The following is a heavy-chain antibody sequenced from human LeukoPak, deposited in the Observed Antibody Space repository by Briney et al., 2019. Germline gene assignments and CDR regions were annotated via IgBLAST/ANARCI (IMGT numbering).Heavy chain of an antibody. D-gene: IGHD2-15*01. CDR2: ISGSGGST. CDR1: GFTFSSHA. J-gene: IGHJ4*02. Sequence: RGSLRLSCAASGFTFSSHAMSWVRQAPGKGLEWVSAISGSGGSTYYADSVKGRFTISRDNSKNTLYLQMNSLRAEDTAVYYCAKASEAIVVVVAARVVYFDYWGQGTLVTVSS. V-gene: IGHV3-23*01. CDR3: AKASEAIVVVVAARVVYFDY.